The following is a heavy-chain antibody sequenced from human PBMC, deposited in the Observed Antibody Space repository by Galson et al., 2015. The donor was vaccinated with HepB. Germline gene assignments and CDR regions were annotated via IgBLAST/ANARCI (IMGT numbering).Heavy chain of an antibody. V-gene: IGHV3-72*01. Sequence: SLRLSCAVSGFTFSDHYIDWVRQAPEKGLEWVGRSRNKPRGYSTAYAASVKGRFTVSRDDSKNSVFLQMNSLRSEDTAVYYCARSEVTTVVTDFDSWGQGTLVTVSS. D-gene: IGHD4-23*01. CDR1: GFTFSDHY. J-gene: IGHJ4*02. CDR2: SRNKPRGYST. CDR3: ARSEVTTVVTDFDS.